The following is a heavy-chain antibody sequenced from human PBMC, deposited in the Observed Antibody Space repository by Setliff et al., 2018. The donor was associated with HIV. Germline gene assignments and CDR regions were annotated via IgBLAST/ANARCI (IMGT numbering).Heavy chain of an antibody. CDR2: IKQDGSEK. Sequence: PGGSLRLSCAASGFTFSNYAMSWVRQAPGKGLEWVANIKQDGSEKSYVDSVKGRFTIPRDNAKNSLYLQMNSLRAEDTAVYYCARGSGYDKGAYHYYYGMDVWGQGTTVTVSS. V-gene: IGHV3-7*04. J-gene: IGHJ6*02. CDR3: ARGSGYDKGAYHYYYGMDV. D-gene: IGHD5-12*01. CDR1: GFTFSNYA.